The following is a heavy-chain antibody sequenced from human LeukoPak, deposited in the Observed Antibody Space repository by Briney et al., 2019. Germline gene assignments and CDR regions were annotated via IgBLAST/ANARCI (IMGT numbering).Heavy chain of an antibody. CDR2: ISYDGSKK. CDR1: GFSFSSYA. CDR3: ARPQAYYFDY. Sequence: GGSLRLSCAASGFSFSSYAIHWVRQAPGKGLEWVAAISYDGSKKYYADSVKGRFSISRDNSKNTLYLQMDSLRSEDTAVYYCARPQAYYFDYWGQGTLVTVSS. V-gene: IGHV3-30*01. J-gene: IGHJ4*02.